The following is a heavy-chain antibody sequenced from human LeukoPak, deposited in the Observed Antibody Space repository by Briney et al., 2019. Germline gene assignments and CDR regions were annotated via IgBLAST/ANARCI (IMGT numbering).Heavy chain of an antibody. V-gene: IGHV1-18*01. J-gene: IGHJ1*01. CDR1: GYTSTSYG. Sequence: GASVKVSCKASGYTSTSYGISWLRQAPGQGLEWMGWISAYNGNTNYAQELQGRVTMTTDTSTSTAYMELRSLRSDDTAVYYCARDPEDGSGSYYSRYFQHWGQGTLVTVSS. CDR3: ARDPEDGSGSYYSRYFQH. CDR2: ISAYNGNT. D-gene: IGHD3-10*01.